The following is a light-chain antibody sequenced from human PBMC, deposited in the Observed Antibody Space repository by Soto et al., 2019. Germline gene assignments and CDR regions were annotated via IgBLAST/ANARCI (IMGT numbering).Light chain of an antibody. J-gene: IGKJ1*01. Sequence: DIVLTQSPATLSLSPGERVTLSCRASQTVSNSFVAWYQQKPGQAPRVLIYGASTRATGVPDRFSGSGSGTDFTLTISSLEPEDFAVYFCQHYGRSVWTFGQGTKVEIK. V-gene: IGKV3-20*01. CDR3: QHYGRSVWT. CDR2: GAS. CDR1: QTVSNSF.